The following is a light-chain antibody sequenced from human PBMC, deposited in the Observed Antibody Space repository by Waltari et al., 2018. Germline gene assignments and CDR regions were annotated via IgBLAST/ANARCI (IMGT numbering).Light chain of an antibody. Sequence: DIQMTQSPTSLSASVGDRVTITCRASQSVNNYVNWYQQKSGQAPKVLSYTASTLQSGVPSRFSGSGSGTEFTLTISGLQPEDSATYYCQQSSTTPRSFGQGTKVEI. J-gene: IGKJ1*01. CDR1: QSVNNY. CDR2: TAS. CDR3: QQSSTTPRS. V-gene: IGKV1-39*01.